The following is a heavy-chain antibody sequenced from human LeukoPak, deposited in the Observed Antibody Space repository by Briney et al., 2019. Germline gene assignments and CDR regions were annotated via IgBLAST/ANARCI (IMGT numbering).Heavy chain of an antibody. CDR3: AKDYYDSSGYLFDY. Sequence: GGSLRLSCAASGFTFSSYAMHWVRQAQGNGLEGGAVISYDGSNKYYADSVRGRFTISRDNAKNTLYLQRTSLRAEDTALYYCAKDYYDSSGYLFDYWGQGTLVIVSS. CDR2: ISYDGSNK. J-gene: IGHJ4*02. CDR1: GFTFSSYA. V-gene: IGHV3-30-3*01. D-gene: IGHD3-22*01.